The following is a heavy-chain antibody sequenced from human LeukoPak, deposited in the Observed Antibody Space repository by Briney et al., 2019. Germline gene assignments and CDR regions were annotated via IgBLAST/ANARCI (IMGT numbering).Heavy chain of an antibody. CDR1: GFTFSNSW. J-gene: IGHJ3*02. V-gene: IGHV3-52*01. CDR2: IKCDGSEK. D-gene: IGHD2-2*01. Sequence: GGSLRLSCAASGFTFSNSWMHWVCQAPEKGLEWVADIKCDGSEKCYVDSVKGRLTISRDNAKDSLYLQVNSLRAEDMTVYYCVRGVGSSTSCYVRAFDIWGQGTMVTVSS. CDR3: VRGVGSSTSCYVRAFDI.